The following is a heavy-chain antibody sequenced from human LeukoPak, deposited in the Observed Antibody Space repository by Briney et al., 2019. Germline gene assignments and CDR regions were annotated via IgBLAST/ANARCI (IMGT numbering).Heavy chain of an antibody. J-gene: IGHJ4*02. D-gene: IGHD6-19*01. V-gene: IGHV4-39*01. CDR3: VAVAGPDEGN. CDR1: GGSISSSSYY. CDR2: IYYSGST. Sequence: SETLSLTCTASGGSISSSSYYWGWIRQPPGKGLEWIGSIYYSGSTYYNPSLKSRVTISVDTSKNQFSLKLSSVTAADTAVYYCVAVAGPDEGNWGQGTLVTVSS.